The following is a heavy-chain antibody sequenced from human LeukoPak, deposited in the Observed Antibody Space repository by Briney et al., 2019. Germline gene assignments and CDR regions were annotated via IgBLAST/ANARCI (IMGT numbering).Heavy chain of an antibody. CDR1: GFTFSTYS. D-gene: IGHD3-16*01. CDR3: ASVTNYDYVWQSDGMDV. J-gene: IGHJ6*02. Sequence: GGSLRLSCAASGFTFSTYSMNWVRQAPGKGLEWVANIKQDGSEKYYVDSVKGRFTISRDNAKNSLYLQMNSLRAEDTAVYYCASVTNYDYVWQSDGMDVWGQGTTVTVSS. V-gene: IGHV3-7*01. CDR2: IKQDGSEK.